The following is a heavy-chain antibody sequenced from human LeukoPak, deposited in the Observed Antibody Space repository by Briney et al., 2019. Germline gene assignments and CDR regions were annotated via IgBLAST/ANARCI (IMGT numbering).Heavy chain of an antibody. CDR1: GFTFSYYG. Sequence: PGRSLRLSWAASGFTFSYYGIHWVRQAPGKGLEWVAAISDDGSNEYYADSVKGRFTISRDNSKNTLYLQMNSLRAEDTAVYYCAKDLCFWEFLHYWGQGTLVTVSS. V-gene: IGHV3-30*18. J-gene: IGHJ4*02. CDR2: ISDDGSNE. D-gene: IGHD3-10*01. CDR3: AKDLCFWEFLHY.